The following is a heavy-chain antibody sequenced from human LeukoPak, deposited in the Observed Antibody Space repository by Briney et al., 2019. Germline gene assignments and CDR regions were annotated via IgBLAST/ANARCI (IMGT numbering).Heavy chain of an antibody. CDR2: ISAYNGNT. J-gene: IGHJ4*02. Sequence: ASVKVSCKASGYTFTGHYMHWVRQAPGQGLEWMGWISAYNGNTNYAQKLQGRVTMTTDTSTSTAYMELRSLRSDDTAVYYCARSFPELRYFDWLPSGRDAFLFDYWGQGTLVTVSS. V-gene: IGHV1-18*04. D-gene: IGHD3-9*01. CDR1: GYTFTGHY. CDR3: ARSFPELRYFDWLPSGRDAFLFDY.